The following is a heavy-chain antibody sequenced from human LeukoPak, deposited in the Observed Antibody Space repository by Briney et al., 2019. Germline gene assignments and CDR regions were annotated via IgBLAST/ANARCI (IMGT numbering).Heavy chain of an antibody. CDR3: GEREGSSWDPIDY. CDR1: GFTFSSYA. D-gene: IGHD6-13*01. J-gene: IGHJ4*02. CDR2: ISGSGGST. V-gene: IGHV3-23*01. Sequence: GGSLRLSCAASGFTFSSYAMSWVRQAPGKGLEWVSAISGSGGSTYYADSVRGRFTISRDNSKNTLYLQKNSPRAEDTAVYYCGEREGSSWDPIDYWGQGTLVTVSS.